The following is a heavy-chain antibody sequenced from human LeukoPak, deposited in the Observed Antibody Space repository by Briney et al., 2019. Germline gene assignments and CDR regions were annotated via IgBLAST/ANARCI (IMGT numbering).Heavy chain of an antibody. CDR1: GGSISSYY. Sequence: SETLSLTCTVSGGSISSYYWSWIRQPPGKGLEWIGYIYCSGSANYNPSLKSRVTISVDTSKNQFSLKLSSVTAADTAVYYCASAGMVRGPYYYYMDVWGKGTTVTVSS. V-gene: IGHV4-59*01. J-gene: IGHJ6*03. CDR2: IYCSGSA. CDR3: ASAGMVRGPYYYYMDV. D-gene: IGHD3-10*01.